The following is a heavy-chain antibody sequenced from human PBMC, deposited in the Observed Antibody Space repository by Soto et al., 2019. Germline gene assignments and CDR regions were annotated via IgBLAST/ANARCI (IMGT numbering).Heavy chain of an antibody. Sequence: QVQLVQSGAEVKKPGASVKVSCKASGYTFTSYDFNWVRQATGQGLEWMGWMNPNSGNTGYAQKFQGRVTMTRNTSISTAYMELSSLRSEDTAVYYCARAYYDSSGYYFDYWGQGTLVTVSS. CDR2: MNPNSGNT. V-gene: IGHV1-8*01. J-gene: IGHJ4*02. CDR1: GYTFTSYD. CDR3: ARAYYDSSGYYFDY. D-gene: IGHD3-22*01.